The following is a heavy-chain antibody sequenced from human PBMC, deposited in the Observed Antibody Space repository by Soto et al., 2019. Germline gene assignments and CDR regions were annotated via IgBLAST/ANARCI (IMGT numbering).Heavy chain of an antibody. Sequence: PGGSLRLSCAASGFTFSSYSMNWVRQAAGKGLEWVSSISSSRSYIYYADSVKGRFTISRDNAKNTLYLQMNSLRVDDTAVYYCARGPRGLFHHDYWGQGALVTVSS. V-gene: IGHV3-21*01. CDR2: ISSSRSYI. J-gene: IGHJ4*02. CDR1: GFTFSSYS. D-gene: IGHD1-26*01. CDR3: ARGPRGLFHHDY.